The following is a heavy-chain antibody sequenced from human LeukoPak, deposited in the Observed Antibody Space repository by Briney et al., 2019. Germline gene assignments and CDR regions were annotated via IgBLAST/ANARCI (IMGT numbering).Heavy chain of an antibody. CDR3: ARAGGQYSSSSPFDY. Sequence: SETLSLTCTVSCGSISSYYWSWIRQPAGKGLEWIGRIYTSGSTNYNPSLKSRVTMSVDTSKNQFSLKLSSVTAADTAVYYCARAGGQYSSSSPFDYWGQGTLVTVSS. J-gene: IGHJ4*02. CDR2: IYTSGST. CDR1: CGSISSYY. D-gene: IGHD6-6*01. V-gene: IGHV4-4*07.